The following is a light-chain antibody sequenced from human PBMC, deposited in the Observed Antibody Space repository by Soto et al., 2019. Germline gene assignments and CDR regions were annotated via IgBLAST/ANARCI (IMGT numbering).Light chain of an antibody. J-gene: IGLJ3*02. Sequence: QPVLTQPPSVSGAPGQRLTISCSGSSSNIGAGYDVHWYHRLPGRAPKLLIYGNTNRPSGVPDRFSGSKSGTSASLAITGLQAEDEADYYCQSYDSSLSGWVFGGGTKVTVL. CDR3: QSYDSSLSGWV. CDR1: SSNIGAGYD. CDR2: GNT. V-gene: IGLV1-40*01.